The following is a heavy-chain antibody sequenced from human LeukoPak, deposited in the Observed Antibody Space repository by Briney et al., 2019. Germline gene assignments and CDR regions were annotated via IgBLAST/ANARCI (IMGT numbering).Heavy chain of an antibody. J-gene: IGHJ4*02. CDR3: AKVLSKGGGYYLTDY. CDR2: IKKDGSEK. D-gene: IGHD3-22*01. CDR1: GFTFSSYW. V-gene: IGHV3-7*01. Sequence: GGSLKLSCAASGFTFSSYWMTWVRQAPGKGLEWVAKIKKDGSEKYYGDSVKGRFTISRDNAKNSLYLQMNSLRPEDTAVYYCAKVLSKGGGYYLTDYWGQGTLVTVSS.